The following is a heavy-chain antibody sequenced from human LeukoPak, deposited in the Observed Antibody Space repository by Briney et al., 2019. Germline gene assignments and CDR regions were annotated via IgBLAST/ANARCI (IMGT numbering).Heavy chain of an antibody. J-gene: IGHJ5*02. D-gene: IGHD2-2*01. CDR1: GGSISSYY. CDR2: IYTSGST. Sequence: SETLSLTCTVSGGSISSYYWSWIRQPAGKGLEWIGRIYTSGSTNYNPSLKSRVTMSVDTSRNQVSLKVTSVTAADTAVYYCARRGCSSTSCYSLSFDPWGQGTLVTVSS. V-gene: IGHV4-4*07. CDR3: ARRGCSSTSCYSLSFDP.